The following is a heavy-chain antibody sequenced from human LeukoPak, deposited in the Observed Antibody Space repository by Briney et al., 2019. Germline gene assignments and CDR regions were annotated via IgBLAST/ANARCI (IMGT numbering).Heavy chain of an antibody. Sequence: PSETLSLTCTVSGGSISSSSYYWGWIRQPPGKGLEWIGSIYYSGSTYYNPSLKSRVTISVDTSKNQSSLKLSSVTAADTAVYYCASQSSGWYVFDYWGQGTLVTVSS. V-gene: IGHV4-39*07. J-gene: IGHJ4*02. CDR1: GGSISSSSYY. CDR3: ASQSSGWYVFDY. CDR2: IYYSGST. D-gene: IGHD6-19*01.